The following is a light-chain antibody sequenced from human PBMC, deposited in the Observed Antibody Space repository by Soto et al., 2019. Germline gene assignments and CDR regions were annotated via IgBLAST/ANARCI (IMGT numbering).Light chain of an antibody. CDR3: QSYDSSNCWV. J-gene: IGLJ3*02. V-gene: IGLV6-57*03. Sequence: NFMLTQPHSVSESPGKTVTISCTRSSGSIASNYVQWYQQRPGSAPTTVIYEDNQRPSGVPDRFSGSIDSSSNSASLTISGLKTEDEADYYCQSYDSSNCWVFGGGTKLTV. CDR2: EDN. CDR1: SGSIASNY.